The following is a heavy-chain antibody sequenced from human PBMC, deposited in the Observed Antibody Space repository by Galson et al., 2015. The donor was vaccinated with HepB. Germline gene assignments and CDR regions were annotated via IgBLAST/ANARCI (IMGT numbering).Heavy chain of an antibody. CDR1: GYTFTSYD. J-gene: IGHJ6*03. Sequence: SVKVSCKASGYTFTSYDINWVRQATGQGLEWMGWMNPNSGNTGYAQKFQGRVTMTRNTSISTAYMELSSLRSEDTAVYYCAVRGSSGWSLAYYYYYYMDVWGKGTTVTVSS. CDR2: MNPNSGNT. D-gene: IGHD6-19*01. V-gene: IGHV1-8*01. CDR3: AVRGSSGWSLAYYYYYYMDV.